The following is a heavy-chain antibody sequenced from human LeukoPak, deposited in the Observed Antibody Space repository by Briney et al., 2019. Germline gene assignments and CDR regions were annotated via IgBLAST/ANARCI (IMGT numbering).Heavy chain of an antibody. CDR1: GFTFSSYN. Sequence: GGSLRLSCAASGFTFSSYNINWVRQAPGKGLEWVSYISSNSSTMYYADSVKGRFTISRDNAKNSLYLQMNSLRAEDTAVYYCARDAYYWGQGTLVTVSS. CDR2: ISSNSSTM. J-gene: IGHJ4*02. V-gene: IGHV3-48*04. D-gene: IGHD3-16*01. CDR3: ARDAYY.